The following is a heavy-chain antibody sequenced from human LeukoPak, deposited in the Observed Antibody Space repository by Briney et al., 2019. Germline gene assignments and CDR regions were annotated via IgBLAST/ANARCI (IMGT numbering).Heavy chain of an antibody. CDR1: GGTFSSYA. D-gene: IGHD1-26*01. CDR2: IIPIFGTA. V-gene: IGHV1-69*13. J-gene: IGHJ3*02. CDR3: ARGISEWELKALDAFDI. Sequence: GASVKVSCKASGGTFSSYAISWVRQAPGQGLEWMGGIIPIFGTANYAQKFQGRVTITADESTSTAYMELSSLRSEDTAVYYCARGISEWELKALDAFDIWGQGTMVTVSS.